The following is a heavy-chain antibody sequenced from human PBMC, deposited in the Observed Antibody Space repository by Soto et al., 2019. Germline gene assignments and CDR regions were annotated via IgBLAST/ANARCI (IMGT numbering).Heavy chain of an antibody. J-gene: IGHJ5*02. Sequence: GESLKISCKGSGYSFTNYWIAWVRQMPGKGLEWMGIIYPGDSDTRYSPSFQGQITISADKSISTAYLQWSSLKASDTAMYYCARGGGCGGGSCQGNWFDPWGQGTLVTVSS. V-gene: IGHV5-51*01. CDR3: ARGGGCGGGSCQGNWFDP. CDR2: IYPGDSDT. CDR1: GYSFTNYW. D-gene: IGHD2-15*01.